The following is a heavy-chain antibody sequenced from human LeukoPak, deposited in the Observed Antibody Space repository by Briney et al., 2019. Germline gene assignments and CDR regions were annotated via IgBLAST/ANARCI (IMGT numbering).Heavy chain of an antibody. V-gene: IGHV4-34*01. CDR1: GGSFSGYY. CDR2: INHSGST. J-gene: IGHJ5*02. CDR3: ARAGPYYDSSGYYFPTFEWFDP. Sequence: SETLSLTCAVYGGSFSGYYWSWIRQPPGKGLEWIGEINHSGSTNYNPSLKSRVTISVDTSKNQFSLKLSSVTAADTAVYYCARAGPYYDSSGYYFPTFEWFDPWGQGTLVTVSS. D-gene: IGHD3-22*01.